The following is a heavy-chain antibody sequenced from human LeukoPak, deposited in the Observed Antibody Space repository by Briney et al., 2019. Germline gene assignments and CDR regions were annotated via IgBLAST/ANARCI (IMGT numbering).Heavy chain of an antibody. Sequence: GGSLRLSCAASGFTFSSYAMSWVRQAPGKGLEWVSTTTGSGGSTYYADSVKGRFTISRDNSKNTLYLQMNSLRAEDTAVYYCAKRGSSGYYYFDYWGQGTLVTVSS. CDR3: AKRGSSGYYYFDY. D-gene: IGHD3-22*01. CDR1: GFTFSSYA. V-gene: IGHV3-23*01. J-gene: IGHJ4*02. CDR2: TTGSGGST.